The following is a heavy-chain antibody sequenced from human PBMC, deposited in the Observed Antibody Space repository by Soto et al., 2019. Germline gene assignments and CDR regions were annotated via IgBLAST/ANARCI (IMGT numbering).Heavy chain of an antibody. Sequence: EVQLLESGGGLVQPGGSLRLSCAGSGFTFFNYAMNWVRQAPGKGLELVSAISGGGDAPFFADSVRGRFTISRDNSKNTVTLQMNSLGVDDTAVYYCARKVPGSTSRPNYWYFDLWGRGILVTVSP. CDR2: ISGGGDAP. V-gene: IGHV3-23*01. CDR3: ARKVPGSTSRPNYWYFDL. D-gene: IGHD3-10*01. J-gene: IGHJ2*01. CDR1: GFTFFNYA.